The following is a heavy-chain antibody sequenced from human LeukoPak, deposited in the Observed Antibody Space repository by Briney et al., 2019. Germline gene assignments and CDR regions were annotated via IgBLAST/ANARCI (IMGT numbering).Heavy chain of an antibody. CDR2: IGSSGSTV. CDR1: GFTFTSYW. V-gene: IGHV3-48*02. D-gene: IGHD4-23*01. Sequence: PGGSLRLSCAASGFTFTSYWMSWVRQAPGKGLEWVSYIGSSGSTVYYADSVKERFTISRDNAKNSLYMQMESLRDEDTAIYYCARDTLEYSNSPDALDIWGQGTMVTVSS. J-gene: IGHJ3*02. CDR3: ARDTLEYSNSPDALDI.